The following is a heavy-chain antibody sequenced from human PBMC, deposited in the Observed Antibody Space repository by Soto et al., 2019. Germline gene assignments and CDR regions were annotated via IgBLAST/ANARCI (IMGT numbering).Heavy chain of an antibody. D-gene: IGHD1-26*01. CDR2: IIPILGIA. CDR1: GGTFSSYT. CDR3: ARNPPIDSTYNWFDP. Sequence: QVQLVQSGAEVKKPGSSVKVSCKASGGTFSSYTISWVRQAPGQGREWMGRIIPILGIANYAQKFQGRVTITADKSTSTAYMELSSLRSEDTAVYYCARNPPIDSTYNWFDPWGQGTLVTVSS. J-gene: IGHJ5*02. V-gene: IGHV1-69*02.